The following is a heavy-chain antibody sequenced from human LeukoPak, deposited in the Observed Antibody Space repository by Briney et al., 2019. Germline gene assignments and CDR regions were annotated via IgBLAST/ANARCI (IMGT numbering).Heavy chain of an antibody. Sequence: HPGGSLRLSCAGSGFSFRRFWKTWVRQAPGRGLEWVANINGDGDGKRYADSVKDRFTISRDNARSLVFLQIHSLRDEDTALYYCARDSSPDSATTYYDALDMWGQGTMVTVSS. CDR3: ARDSSPDSATTYYDALDM. V-gene: IGHV3-7*01. CDR1: GFSFRRFW. J-gene: IGHJ3*02. D-gene: IGHD1-1*01. CDR2: INGDGDGK.